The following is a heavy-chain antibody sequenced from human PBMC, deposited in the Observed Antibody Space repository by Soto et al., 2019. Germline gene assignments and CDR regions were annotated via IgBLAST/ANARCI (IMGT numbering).Heavy chain of an antibody. J-gene: IGHJ4*02. CDR3: ARDAYYYDSSGTPDY. D-gene: IGHD3-22*01. V-gene: IGHV3-30-3*01. Sequence: GSLRLSCAASGFTFSSYAMHWVRQAPGKGLEWVAVISYDGSNKYYADSVKGRFTISRDNSKNTLYLQMNGLRAEDTAVYYCARDAYYYDSSGTPDYWGQGTLVTVPS. CDR2: ISYDGSNK. CDR1: GFTFSSYA.